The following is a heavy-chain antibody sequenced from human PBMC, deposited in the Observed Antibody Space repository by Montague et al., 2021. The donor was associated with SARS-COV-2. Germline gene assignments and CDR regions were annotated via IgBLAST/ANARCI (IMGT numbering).Heavy chain of an antibody. CDR2: ISYDGSNK. J-gene: IGHJ4*02. V-gene: IGHV3-30*04. CDR1: GFIFSNFA. CDR3: AREGSEDMATTVVPYYFEY. D-gene: IGHD5-24*01. Sequence: SLRLSCAASGFIFSNFAMHWVRPAPGKGLEWVAVISYDGSNKYYADSVKGRFTISRDNSKNTLYLQMNSLRAEDTAVYYCAREGSEDMATTVVPYYFEYWGQGTLVTVSS.